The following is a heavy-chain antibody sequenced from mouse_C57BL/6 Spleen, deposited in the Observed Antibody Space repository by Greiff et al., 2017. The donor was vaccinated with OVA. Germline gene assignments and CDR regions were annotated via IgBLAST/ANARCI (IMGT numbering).Heavy chain of an antibody. V-gene: IGHV10-1*01. J-gene: IGHJ3*01. CDR1: GFSFNTYA. CDR2: IRSKSNNYAT. Sequence: EVHLVESGGGLVQPKGSLKLSCAASGFSFNTYAMNWVRQAPGKGLEWVARIRSKSNNYATYYADSVKDRFTISRDDSESMLYLQMNNLKTEDTAMYYCVGDYDGAWFAYWGQGTLVTVSA. D-gene: IGHD2-4*01. CDR3: VGDYDGAWFAY.